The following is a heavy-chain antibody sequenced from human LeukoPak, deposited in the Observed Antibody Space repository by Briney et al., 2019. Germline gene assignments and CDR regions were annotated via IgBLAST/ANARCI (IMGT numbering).Heavy chain of an antibody. D-gene: IGHD1-26*01. V-gene: IGHV1-18*01. Sequence: ASVKVSCKVSGYTLTELPMHWVRQAPGKGLEWMGWISAYNGNTNYAQKLQGRVTMTTDTSTSTAYMELRSLRSDDTAVYYCARSSGSYHLDPWGQGTLVTVSS. J-gene: IGHJ5*02. CDR2: ISAYNGNT. CDR1: GYTLTELP. CDR3: ARSSGSYHLDP.